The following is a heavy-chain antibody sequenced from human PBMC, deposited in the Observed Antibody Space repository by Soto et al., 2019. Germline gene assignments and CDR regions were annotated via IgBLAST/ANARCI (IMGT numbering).Heavy chain of an antibody. CDR2: ISGPGGTL. Sequence: ARWSLRLSCAASGFIFSDYYMSWIRQAPGKGLEWVSYISGPGGTLYYADSVKGRFTISRDNAKNSLYLQMNSLRAEDTAVYYCARGRYNWNYGYWGHGTLVTVSS. CDR3: ARGRYNWNYGY. V-gene: IGHV3-11*01. CDR1: GFIFSDYY. D-gene: IGHD1-7*01. J-gene: IGHJ4*01.